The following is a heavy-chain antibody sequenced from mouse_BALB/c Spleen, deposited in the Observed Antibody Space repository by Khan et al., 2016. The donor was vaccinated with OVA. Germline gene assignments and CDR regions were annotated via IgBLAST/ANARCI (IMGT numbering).Heavy chain of an antibody. V-gene: IGHV1-7*01. CDR2: INPSTGYT. CDR1: GYTFINYW. Sequence: VQLQQSGAELAKPGASVKMSCKASGYTFINYWILWVKQRPGQGLEWIGYINPSTGYTEYNQNFKDKATLTADKSSSTAYMQLRSLTSEGSAVSSCARRCLRWDFDYWPPGTTLTVSS. CDR3: ARRCLRWDFDY. D-gene: IGHD1-1*01. J-gene: IGHJ2*01.